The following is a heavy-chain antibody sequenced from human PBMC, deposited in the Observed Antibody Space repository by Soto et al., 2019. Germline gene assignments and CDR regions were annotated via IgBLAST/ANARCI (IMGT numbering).Heavy chain of an antibody. J-gene: IGHJ4*01. CDR2: INPSGGST. CDR1: GYTCTIYD. V-gene: IGHV1-46*01. CDR3: ARGLIYDSSGYYFDY. D-gene: IGHD3-22*01. Sequence: ASVKVSCKASGYTCTIYDMHWVRQAPGQGLEWMGIINPSGGSTRYAQKFQGRVTMTRATSTSTVYMELSSLRSEDTAVYYCARGLIYDSSGYYFDYWGHGTLVTV.